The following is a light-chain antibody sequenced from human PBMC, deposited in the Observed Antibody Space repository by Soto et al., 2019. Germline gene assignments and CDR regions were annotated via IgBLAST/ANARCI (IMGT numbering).Light chain of an antibody. J-gene: IGLJ2*01. V-gene: IGLV2-14*01. CDR2: DVS. CDR3: SSYTSSSTRVV. CDR1: SSDVGGYNY. Sequence: QSALTQPASVSGSPGQSITISCTGTSSDVGGYNYVSWYQQHPGKAPKRMIYDVSNRPSGVSNRFSGSKSGNTASLTISGLRAEDEAVYYCSSYTSSSTRVVLGGGPKLTVL.